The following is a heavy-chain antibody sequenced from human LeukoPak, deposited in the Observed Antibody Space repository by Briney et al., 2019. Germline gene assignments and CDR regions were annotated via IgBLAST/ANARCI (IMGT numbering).Heavy chain of an antibody. Sequence: KSGGSLRLSCAASGFTFSSYSMNWVRQAPGKGLEWVSSISSSSSYIYYADSVKGRFTISRENAKNSLYLQMNSLRAGDTAVYYCARGWGDSSSWYRNDAFDIWGQGTMVTVSS. D-gene: IGHD6-13*01. CDR3: ARGWGDSSSWYRNDAFDI. J-gene: IGHJ3*02. V-gene: IGHV3-21*01. CDR2: ISSSSSYI. CDR1: GFTFSSYS.